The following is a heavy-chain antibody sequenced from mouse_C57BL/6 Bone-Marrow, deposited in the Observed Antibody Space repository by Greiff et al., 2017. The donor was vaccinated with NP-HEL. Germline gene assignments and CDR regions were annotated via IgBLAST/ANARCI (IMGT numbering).Heavy chain of an antibody. V-gene: IGHV2-4*01. D-gene: IGHD1-1*01. CDR1: GFSLTSYG. Sequence: VQLQQSGPGLVQPSQSLSITCTVSGFSLTSYGVHWVRQPPGKGLEWLGVIWSGGSTDYNAAFISRLSISKDNSKSQVFFKMDSLQADDTAIYYCAKDDYYGSSYDAMDYWGQGTSVTVSS. J-gene: IGHJ4*01. CDR3: AKDDYYGSSYDAMDY. CDR2: IWSGGST.